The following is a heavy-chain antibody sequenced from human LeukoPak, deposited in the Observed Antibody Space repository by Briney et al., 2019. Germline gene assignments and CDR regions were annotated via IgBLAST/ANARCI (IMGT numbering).Heavy chain of an antibody. V-gene: IGHV4-39*07. CDR2: FYYSGST. Sequence: SETLSLTCSVSGGSISSSSFYWGWIRQPPGKGLEWIGSFYYSGSTYYNPSLKSRITISVDTSKNQFSLKLSSVTAADTALYYCARSHYYDSSGSKNNWFDPWGQGTLVTVSS. J-gene: IGHJ5*02. CDR3: ARSHYYDSSGSKNNWFDP. D-gene: IGHD3-22*01. CDR1: GGSISSSSFY.